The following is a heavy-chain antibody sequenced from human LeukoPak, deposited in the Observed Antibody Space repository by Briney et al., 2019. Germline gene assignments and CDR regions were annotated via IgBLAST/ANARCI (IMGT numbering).Heavy chain of an antibody. J-gene: IGHJ2*01. D-gene: IGHD1-14*01. Sequence: SETLSLTCSVSGGSISSYYWSWIRQPPGKGLEWIGYIYYSGSTNYNPSLKSRVTISVDTSKNQFSLKLSSVTAADTAVYYCAREGTGARSWDFDLWGRGTLVIVSS. CDR3: AREGTGARSWDFDL. CDR2: IYYSGST. CDR1: GGSISSYY. V-gene: IGHV4-59*01.